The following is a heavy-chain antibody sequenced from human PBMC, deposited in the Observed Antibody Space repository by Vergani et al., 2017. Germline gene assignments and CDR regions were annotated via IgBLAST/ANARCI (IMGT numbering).Heavy chain of an antibody. CDR2: IYLSGST. Sequence: QVQLQESGPGLVKPSQTLSLTCTVSGGSINSHNYHWSWLRQPAGKGLEWIGRIYLSGSTNYSPSLESRVTISIHPSKNQVSLQLNSVTAADTAVYYCARSFRGAGRPFDYWGQGTLVTVSS. CDR3: ARSFRGAGRPFDY. J-gene: IGHJ4*02. V-gene: IGHV4-61*02. D-gene: IGHD3-10*01. CDR1: GGSINSHNYH.